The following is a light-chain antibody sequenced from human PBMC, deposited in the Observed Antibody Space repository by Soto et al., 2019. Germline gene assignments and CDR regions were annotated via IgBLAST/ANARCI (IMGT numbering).Light chain of an antibody. CDR2: GNK. V-gene: IGLV1-40*02. Sequence: QSVLTQPPSGAGVPGQKITISCTGSRSNIGAGYDVHWYQQFRGTAPKLLIYGNKNRPSGVPDRFSGSKSGTSASLAITGLQAEDEADYFCQSYVSGFSGLVFGGGTTVTVL. CDR1: RSNIGAGYD. CDR3: QSYVSGFSGLV. J-gene: IGLJ3*02.